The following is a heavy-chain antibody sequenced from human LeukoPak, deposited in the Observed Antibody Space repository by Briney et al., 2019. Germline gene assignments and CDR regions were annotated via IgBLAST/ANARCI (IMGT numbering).Heavy chain of an antibody. D-gene: IGHD2-21*01. J-gene: IGHJ5*02. Sequence: SETLSLTCTVSGGSISSSSYYWGWIRQPPGKGLEWIGSIYYSGSTYYNPSLKSRVTISVDTSKNQFSLKLSSVTAADTAVYYCARRVVVVIAIKNWFDPGGQGTLVTVSS. V-gene: IGHV4-39*01. CDR3: ARRVVVVIAIKNWFDP. CDR2: IYYSGST. CDR1: GGSISSSSYY.